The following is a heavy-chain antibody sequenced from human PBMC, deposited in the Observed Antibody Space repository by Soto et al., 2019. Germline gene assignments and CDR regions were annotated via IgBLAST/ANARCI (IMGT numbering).Heavy chain of an antibody. Sequence: SETLSLTCAVYGGSFSGYYRSWIRQPPGKGLEWTGEINHSGSTNYNPSLKSRVTISVDTSKNQFSLKLSSVTAADTAVYYCALSLAVAGTGDSYWGQATLVSVSS. J-gene: IGHJ1*01. CDR1: GGSFSGYY. V-gene: IGHV4-34*01. CDR2: INHSGST. CDR3: ALSLAVAGTGDSY. D-gene: IGHD6-19*01.